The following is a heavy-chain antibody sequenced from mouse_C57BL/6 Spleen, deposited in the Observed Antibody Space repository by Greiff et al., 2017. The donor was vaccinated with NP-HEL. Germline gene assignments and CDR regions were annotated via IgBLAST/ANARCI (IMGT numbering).Heavy chain of an antibody. CDR2: IDPSDSYT. Sequence: QVQLQQPGAELVMPGASVKLSCKASGYTFTSYWMHWVKQRPGQGLEWIGEIDPSDSYTNYNQKFKGKSTLTVDKSSCTAYMQHSSLTSEDSAVYYWARRADDYDGAWFAYWGKGTLVTVSA. J-gene: IGHJ3*01. D-gene: IGHD2-4*01. V-gene: IGHV1-69*01. CDR1: GYTFTSYW. CDR3: ARRADDYDGAWFAY.